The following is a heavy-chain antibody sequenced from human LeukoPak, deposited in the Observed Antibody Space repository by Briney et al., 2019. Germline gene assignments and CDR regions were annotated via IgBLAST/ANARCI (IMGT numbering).Heavy chain of an antibody. D-gene: IGHD6-13*01. V-gene: IGHV1-18*01. CDR1: GYTFTSYG. Sequence: GPVKVSCRASGYTFTSYGISWVRQAPGQGLEWMGWISAYNGNTNYAQKLQGRVTMTTDTSTSTAYMELRSLRSDDTAVYYCAREGDSHLDQWFDPWGQGTLATVSS. J-gene: IGHJ5*02. CDR3: AREGDSHLDQWFDP. CDR2: ISAYNGNT.